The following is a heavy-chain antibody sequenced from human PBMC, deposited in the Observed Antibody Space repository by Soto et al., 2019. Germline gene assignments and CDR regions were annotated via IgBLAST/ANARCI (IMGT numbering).Heavy chain of an antibody. V-gene: IGHV3-23*01. CDR3: AKDQASGQGSFDS. J-gene: IGHJ4*02. CDR1: GFTFSSYA. Sequence: GGSLRLSCAASGFTFSSYAMSWVRQAPGKGLEWVSAISGSGGSTYYADSVKGRFTISRDNSKNTLFLQMNSLRADDTAVYYCAKDQASGQGSFDSWGQGXLVTVYS. CDR2: ISGSGGST.